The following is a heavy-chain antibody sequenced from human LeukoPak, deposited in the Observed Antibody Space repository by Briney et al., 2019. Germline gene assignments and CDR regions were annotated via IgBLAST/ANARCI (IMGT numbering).Heavy chain of an antibody. V-gene: IGHV4-4*07. CDR3: ARDDPYGD. CDR2: IYTSGST. D-gene: IGHD4-17*01. Sequence: SETLSLTCTVSGGSISSYYWSWIRQPAGKGLEWIGRIYTSGSTNYNPSLKSRVTISVDMSKSQFSLTLSSVTAADTAVYYCARDDPYGDWGQGTLVTVSS. CDR1: GGSISSYY. J-gene: IGHJ4*02.